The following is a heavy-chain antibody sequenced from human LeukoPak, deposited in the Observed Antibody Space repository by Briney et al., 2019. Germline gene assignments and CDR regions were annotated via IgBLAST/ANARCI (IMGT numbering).Heavy chain of an antibody. Sequence: PGGSLILSCAASGFTFSSYWMSWVRQAPGKGLEWVANIKQDGSEKYYVDSVKGRFTISRDNAKNSLYLQMNSLRAEDTAVYYCARGTIAAAGYYYFDYWGQGTQVTVSS. V-gene: IGHV3-7*04. D-gene: IGHD6-13*01. CDR3: ARGTIAAAGYYYFDY. CDR1: GFTFSSYW. CDR2: IKQDGSEK. J-gene: IGHJ4*02.